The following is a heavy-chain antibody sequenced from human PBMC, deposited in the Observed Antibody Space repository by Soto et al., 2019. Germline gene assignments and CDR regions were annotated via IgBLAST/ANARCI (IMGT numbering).Heavy chain of an antibody. CDR3: ARQLRHIWDS. Sequence: PGESLKISCKGVGYKFGSAWIGWVRQMPGKGREWMGIIKPGTSDIRYSPSCRGHVTISADEAVSTAYLQWSSLKASDTAMYYCARQLRHIWDSWGQGTLVTVSS. J-gene: IGHJ4*02. CDR1: GYKFGSAW. CDR2: IKPGTSDI. D-gene: IGHD3-16*01. V-gene: IGHV5-51*01.